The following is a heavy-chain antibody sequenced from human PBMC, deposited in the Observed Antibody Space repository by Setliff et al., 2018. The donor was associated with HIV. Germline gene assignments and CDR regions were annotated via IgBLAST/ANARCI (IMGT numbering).Heavy chain of an antibody. CDR1: GGSISSSSYY. Sequence: PSETLSLTCTVSGGSISSSSYYWGWIRQSPKKGLEWIGSIYYSGSTYYNPSLKSRVTISADTSKNQCSLKLSSVAAADTAVYYCASHPGAVSGTRYFYYYMDVWGKGTTVTV. CDR2: IYYSGST. D-gene: IGHD6-19*01. J-gene: IGHJ6*03. V-gene: IGHV4-39*01. CDR3: ASHPGAVSGTRYFYYYMDV.